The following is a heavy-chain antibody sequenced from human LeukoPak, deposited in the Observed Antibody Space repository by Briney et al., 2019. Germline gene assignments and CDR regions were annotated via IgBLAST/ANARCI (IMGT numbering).Heavy chain of an antibody. Sequence: SQTLSLTCTVSGGSISSGSYYWSWIRQPAGKGLEWIGRIYFSGTTNYNPSLKSRVTISVDTSKNQFSLNLSSVTAADTAVYYCARGPIYSSWGQGTLVTVSS. J-gene: IGHJ4*02. D-gene: IGHD6-13*01. CDR1: GGSISSGSYY. CDR3: ARGPIYSS. CDR2: IYFSGTT. V-gene: IGHV4-61*02.